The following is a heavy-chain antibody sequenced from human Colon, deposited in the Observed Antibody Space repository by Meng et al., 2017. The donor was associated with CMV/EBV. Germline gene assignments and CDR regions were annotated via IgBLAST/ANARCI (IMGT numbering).Heavy chain of an antibody. CDR1: GFTFSTSW. J-gene: IGHJ4*02. CDR2: ISADGNTT. D-gene: IGHD1-14*01. CDR3: TTLLRGF. V-gene: IGHV3-74*01. Sequence: EVQLVESGGGLVQPGGSLRISCVVSGFTFSTSWMHWVRQAPGKGLVWVSRISADGNTTNYADSVKGRFTISRDDSKATVYLQIDTLEIEDTGMYYCTTLLRGFWGQGTLVTVSS.